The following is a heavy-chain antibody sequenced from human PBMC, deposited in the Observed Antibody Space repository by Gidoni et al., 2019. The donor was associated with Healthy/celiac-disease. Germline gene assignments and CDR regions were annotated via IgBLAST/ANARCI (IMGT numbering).Heavy chain of an antibody. D-gene: IGHD6-13*01. CDR1: GFTVSSNY. CDR3: ARDSSSSWYYYGMDV. V-gene: IGHV3-53*04. CDR2: IYSGGST. Sequence: EVQLVESGGGLVQPGGSLRLSCAAFGFTVSSNYMRWVRQAQGKGLEWVSVIYSGGSTYYADSVKGRFTISRHNSKNTLYLQMNSLRAEDTAVYYCARDSSSSWYYYGMDVWGQGTTVTVSS. J-gene: IGHJ6*02.